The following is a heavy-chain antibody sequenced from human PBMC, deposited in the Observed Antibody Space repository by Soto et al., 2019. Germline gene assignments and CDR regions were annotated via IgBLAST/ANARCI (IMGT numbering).Heavy chain of an antibody. D-gene: IGHD1-1*01. V-gene: IGHV3-15*07. Sequence: EVQLVESGGGFVKPGGSLRLSCAASGFTFTKAWMNWVRQVPGKGLEWVGRIKSKTDGGTIDYAAPVKGRFTISSDDAENTMYLQMNRLKSEDTGVYSCTTDLEGRTAPDGGRWGQGTLVTVSS. J-gene: IGHJ4*02. CDR3: TTDLEGRTAPDGGR. CDR1: GFTFTKAW. CDR2: IKSKTDGGTI.